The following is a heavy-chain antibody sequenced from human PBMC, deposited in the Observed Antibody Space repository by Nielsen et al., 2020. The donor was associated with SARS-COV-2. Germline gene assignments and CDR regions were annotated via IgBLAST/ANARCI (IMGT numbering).Heavy chain of an antibody. J-gene: IGHJ2*01. CDR3: AKVYGDYVGFFDV. D-gene: IGHD4-17*01. Sequence: SLKISCVGSGFTFDDYAMHWVRQAPGKGLEWVSGISWNRVSIDYADSVKGRFTISRDNAKSSLYLQMNSLRAEDTAFYYCAKVYGDYVGFFDVWGRGTLVTVSS. CDR1: GFTFDDYA. V-gene: IGHV3-9*01. CDR2: ISWNRVSI.